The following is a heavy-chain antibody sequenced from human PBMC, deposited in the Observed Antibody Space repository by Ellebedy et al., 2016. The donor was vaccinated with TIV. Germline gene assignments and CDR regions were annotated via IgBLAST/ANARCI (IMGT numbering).Heavy chain of an antibody. V-gene: IGHV3-23*01. CDR2: IGDDAVAT. D-gene: IGHD1-26*01. J-gene: IGHJ4*02. CDR3: AREGGTYYSAHFDQ. CDR1: GFTFSSFA. Sequence: GESPKISCAASGFTFSSFAMSWVRQAPGIGLEWVSAIGDDAVATHYADSVKGRFTISRDNFGNMLYLQMNSLGAEDTAVYYCAREGGTYYSAHFDQWGQGTPVTVSS.